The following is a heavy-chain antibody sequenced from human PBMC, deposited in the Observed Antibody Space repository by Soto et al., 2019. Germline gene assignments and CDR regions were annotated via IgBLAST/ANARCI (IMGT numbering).Heavy chain of an antibody. V-gene: IGHV3-23*01. CDR3: ARWSSLDY. J-gene: IGHJ4*02. Sequence: EVQLLESGGGLVQPGGSLRLSCAASGFSFSSYAMSWLRQAPGKGLEWVSTISGSDGKTFYADSVKGRFSISRDTSDNMLYLHMNSLREDDPAVFSCARWSSLDYWAQGARVTVPS. CDR2: ISGSDGKT. CDR1: GFSFSSYA. D-gene: IGHD1-26*01.